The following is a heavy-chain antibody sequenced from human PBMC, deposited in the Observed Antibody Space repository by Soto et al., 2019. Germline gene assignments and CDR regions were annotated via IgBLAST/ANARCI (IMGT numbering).Heavy chain of an antibody. CDR3: ARDPDSSGWYNWFDP. V-gene: IGHV3-48*01. Sequence: GSLRLSCAASGFTFSSYSMNWVRQAPGKGPEWVSYISSSGSTIYYADSVKGRFTISRDNAKNSLYLQMNSLRAEDTAVYYCARDPDSSGWYNWFDPWGQGTLVTVSS. J-gene: IGHJ5*02. CDR1: GFTFSSYS. CDR2: ISSSGSTI. D-gene: IGHD6-19*01.